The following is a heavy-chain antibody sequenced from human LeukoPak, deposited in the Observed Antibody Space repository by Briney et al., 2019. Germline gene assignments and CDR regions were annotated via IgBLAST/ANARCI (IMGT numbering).Heavy chain of an antibody. Sequence: GSLRPPCAASGFTFRSYGMHRVRQAPGKGLEWVAVISLDGSNKYYADSVKSRFTISRDNSKNTLYLQMNSLRAEDTAVYYCANGGYSQPNGPTGPDWFDPWGQGTLVTVSS. D-gene: IGHD1-14*01. CDR1: GFTFRSYG. CDR2: ISLDGSNK. J-gene: IGHJ5*02. CDR3: ANGGYSQPNGPTGPDWFDP. V-gene: IGHV3-30*18.